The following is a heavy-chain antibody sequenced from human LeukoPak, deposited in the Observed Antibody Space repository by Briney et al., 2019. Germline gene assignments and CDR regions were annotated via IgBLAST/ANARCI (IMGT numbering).Heavy chain of an antibody. D-gene: IGHD5-12*01. V-gene: IGHV1-69*13. Sequence: SVKVSCKASGGTFSSYAISWVRQAPGQGLEWMGGIIPIFGTANYAQKFQGRVTITADESTSTAYMELRSLRSDDTAVYYCARATWADIVATKSEYWGQGTLVTVSS. CDR2: IIPIFGTA. CDR1: GGTFSSYA. CDR3: ARATWADIVATKSEY. J-gene: IGHJ4*02.